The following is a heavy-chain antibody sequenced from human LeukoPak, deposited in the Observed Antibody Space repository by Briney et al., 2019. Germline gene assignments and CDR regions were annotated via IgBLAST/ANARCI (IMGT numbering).Heavy chain of an antibody. CDR3: ARSYCSGGSCFAFDI. V-gene: IGHV3-30*03. CDR2: ISYDGSNK. Sequence: GRSLRLSCAASGFTFSSYGMHWVRQAPGKGLEWVAVISYDGSNKYYADSVKGRFTISRDNSKNTLYLQMNSLRAEDTAVYYCARSYCSGGSCFAFDIWGQGTVVTVSS. J-gene: IGHJ3*02. CDR1: GFTFSSYG. D-gene: IGHD2-15*01.